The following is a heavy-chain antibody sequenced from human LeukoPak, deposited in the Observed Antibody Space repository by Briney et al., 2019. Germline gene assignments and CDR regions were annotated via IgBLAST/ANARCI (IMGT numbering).Heavy chain of an antibody. V-gene: IGHV3-48*03. CDR1: GFTFSSYE. CDR2: ISSSGSTI. J-gene: IGHJ4*02. D-gene: IGHD2-21*01. Sequence: GGSLRLSCAASGFTFSSYEMNWVRQAPGKGLEWVSYISSSGSTIYYADSVKGRFTISRDNAKNSLYLQMNSLRAEDTAVYYCARVGETYGPNNYWGQGTLVTVSS. CDR3: ARVGETYGPNNY.